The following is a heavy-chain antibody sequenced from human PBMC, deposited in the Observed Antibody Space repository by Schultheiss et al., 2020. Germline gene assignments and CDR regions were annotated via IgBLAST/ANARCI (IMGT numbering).Heavy chain of an antibody. D-gene: IGHD6-19*01. J-gene: IGHJ4*02. V-gene: IGHV3-30*04. Sequence: WGSLRLSCAASGFTFSSYAMHWVRQAPGKGLEWVAVISYDGSNKYYADSVKGRFTISRDNSKNTLYLQMNSLRAEDTAVYYCARSSAVVNLDYWGQGTLVTVSS. CDR1: GFTFSSYA. CDR2: ISYDGSNK. CDR3: ARSSAVVNLDY.